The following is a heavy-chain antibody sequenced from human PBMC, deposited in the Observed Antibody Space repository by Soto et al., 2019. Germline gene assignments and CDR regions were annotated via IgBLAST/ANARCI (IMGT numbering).Heavy chain of an antibody. V-gene: IGHV1-18*01. D-gene: IGHD4-17*01. Sequence: ASVKVSCKAPGYTFTSYGISWVRQAPGQGLEWMGWISAYNGNTNYAQKLQGRVTMTTDTSTSTAYMELRSLRSDDTAVYYCARLDYGDYYYGMDVWGQGTTVTVSS. CDR3: ARLDYGDYYYGMDV. J-gene: IGHJ6*02. CDR1: GYTFTSYG. CDR2: ISAYNGNT.